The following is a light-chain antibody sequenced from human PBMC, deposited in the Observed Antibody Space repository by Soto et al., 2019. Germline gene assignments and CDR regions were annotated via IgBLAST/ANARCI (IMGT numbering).Light chain of an antibody. CDR1: LSVSGN. V-gene: IGKV3D-15*01. CDR3: QQYNNWPPWT. Sequence: EIVMTQYPATLSVSPGSRAALSCRASLSVSGNLAWYQQKPGQAPRLLIYGSSNRATGIPARFSGSGSGTDFTLTISSLQSEDFAIYYCQQYNNWPPWTFGQGTKVEI. CDR2: GSS. J-gene: IGKJ1*01.